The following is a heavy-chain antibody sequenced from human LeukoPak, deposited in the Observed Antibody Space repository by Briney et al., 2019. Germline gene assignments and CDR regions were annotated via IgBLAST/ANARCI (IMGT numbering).Heavy chain of an antibody. V-gene: IGHV4-38-2*02. CDR1: GYSISSGYH. CDR3: ARDPYGP. CDR2: IYHSGST. D-gene: IGHD3-10*01. J-gene: IGHJ4*02. Sequence: SETLSLTCTVSGYSISSGYHWGWIRQPPGKGLEWIGSIYHSGSTYYNPSLKSRVTISVDTSKNQFSLKLSSVTAADTAVYYCARDPYGPWGQGTLVTVSS.